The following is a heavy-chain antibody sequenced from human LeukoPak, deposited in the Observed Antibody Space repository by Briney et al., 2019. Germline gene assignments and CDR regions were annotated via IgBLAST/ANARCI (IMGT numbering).Heavy chain of an antibody. CDR3: ARGSVWFGELLQDFDY. CDR2: ISSSSSYI. J-gene: IGHJ4*02. CDR1: GFTVSSSY. Sequence: PGGSLRLSCAASGFTVSSSYMNWVRQAPGKGLEWVSSISSSSSYIYYADSVKGRFTISRDNAKNSLYLQMNSLRAEDTAVYYCARGSVWFGELLQDFDYWGQGTLVTVSS. V-gene: IGHV3-21*01. D-gene: IGHD3-10*01.